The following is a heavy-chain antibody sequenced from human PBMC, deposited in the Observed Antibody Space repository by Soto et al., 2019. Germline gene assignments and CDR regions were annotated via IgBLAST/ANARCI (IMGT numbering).Heavy chain of an antibody. Sequence: PSETLSLTCTVSGGSISSSSYYWGWIRQPPGKGLEWIGSIYYSGSTYYNPSLKSRVTISVDTSKNQFSLKLSSVTAADTAVYYGARHLEKPYYYGSGIYYTPTWSAPGGKGTLVPFSS. V-gene: IGHV4-39*01. CDR3: ARHLEKPYYYGSGIYYTPTWSAP. CDR1: GGSISSSSYY. J-gene: IGHJ5*02. D-gene: IGHD3-10*01. CDR2: IYYSGST.